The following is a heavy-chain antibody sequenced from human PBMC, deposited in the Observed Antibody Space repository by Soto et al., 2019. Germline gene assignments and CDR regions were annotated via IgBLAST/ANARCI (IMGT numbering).Heavy chain of an antibody. V-gene: IGHV1-69*01. CDR1: GDTLGSFA. J-gene: IGHJ4*02. CDR2: IIPILRSV. CDR3: ATEGVSVPAGTSEY. Sequence: QVQLVQSGAEVLNPGSSLKVSCKASGDTLGSFAFSWVRQAPGQGIEWLGGIIPILRSVSHAQRFQGRLTITADESSRTVLMALSRLTSEDTADYYCATEGVSVPAGTSEYWGQGTLVTVSS. D-gene: IGHD2-2*01.